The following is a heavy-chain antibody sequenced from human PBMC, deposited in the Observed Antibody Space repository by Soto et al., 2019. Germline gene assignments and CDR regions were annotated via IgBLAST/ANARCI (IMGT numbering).Heavy chain of an antibody. CDR3: AKDPPYYYDSSGHTKDAFDI. CDR1: GFTFSSYS. Sequence: GGSLRLSCVASGFTFSSYSMVWVRQAPGKGLEWVSYIFVTSGIIYYADSVKGRFTVSRDNAKNSLFLLMNSLRAEDTAVYYCAKDPPYYYDSSGHTKDAFDIWGQGTMVTVSS. CDR2: IFVTSGII. V-gene: IGHV3-48*04. D-gene: IGHD3-22*01. J-gene: IGHJ3*02.